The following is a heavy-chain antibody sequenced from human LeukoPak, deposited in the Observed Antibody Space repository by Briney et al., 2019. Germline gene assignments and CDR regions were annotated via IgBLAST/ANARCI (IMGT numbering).Heavy chain of an antibody. J-gene: IGHJ3*02. CDR1: GFTFSNYA. CDR2: VLFDGSNK. CDR3: ATSSRQVGDAFDI. V-gene: IGHV3-30*04. Sequence: GGSLRLSCAASGFTFSNYALYWVRQAPGKGLEWVAGVLFDGSNKNYGDSVKGRFTISRDNSQNMMYLQMNSLEFDDTAVYYCATSSRQVGDAFDIWGQGAMVTVSS.